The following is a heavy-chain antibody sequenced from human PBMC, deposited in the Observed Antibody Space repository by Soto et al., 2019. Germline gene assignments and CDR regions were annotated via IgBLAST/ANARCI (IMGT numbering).Heavy chain of an antibody. CDR3: ERVGLRYYSMDV. D-gene: IGHD3-16*01. Sequence: GSLRLSCAASGFTFSSYSMNWVRQAPGKGLEFVSYITRSSGTIFYADSVKGRFTISRDNAQNSLFLQMNSLRDEDTAVYYCERVGLRYYSMDVWGQGTTVAFSS. V-gene: IGHV3-48*02. CDR2: ITRSSGTI. CDR1: GFTFSSYS. J-gene: IGHJ6*02.